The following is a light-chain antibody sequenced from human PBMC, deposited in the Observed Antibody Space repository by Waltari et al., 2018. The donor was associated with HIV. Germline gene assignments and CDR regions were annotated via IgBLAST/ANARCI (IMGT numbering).Light chain of an antibody. V-gene: IGLV2-23*02. J-gene: IGLJ3*02. Sequence: QSALTQPASVSGSPGQSITISCTGTSSDVGSYNFVSWYQQHPGKAPKLMIYEVSKRPSGVSHRFSGSKAGNTASLTISGLQAEDEADYYCCSYAGSSTWVFGGGTKLTVL. CDR1: SSDVGSYNF. CDR2: EVS. CDR3: CSYAGSSTWV.